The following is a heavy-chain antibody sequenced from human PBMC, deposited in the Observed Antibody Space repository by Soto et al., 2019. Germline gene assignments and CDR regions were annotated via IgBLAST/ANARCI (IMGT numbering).Heavy chain of an antibody. CDR3: ASAGGATVTGLWHFDS. J-gene: IGHJ4*02. D-gene: IGHD4-17*01. Sequence: PGGSLRLSWEPSGFTLNTYSMHRDRQPPGKGLEWLAAIRYDGTQKYYADSVNGRFIISRDNSKKTLYFEMNSLSAEDTAVYYCASAGGATVTGLWHFDSWGQGTLVTVSS. V-gene: IGHV3-33*01. CDR1: GFTLNTYS. CDR2: IRYDGTQK.